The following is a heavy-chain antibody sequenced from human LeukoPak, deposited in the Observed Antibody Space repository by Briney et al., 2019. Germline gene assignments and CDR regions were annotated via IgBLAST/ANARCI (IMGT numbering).Heavy chain of an antibody. D-gene: IGHD3-16*01. CDR1: GITFSVYW. V-gene: IGHV3-7*05. CDR2: IKPDGSET. CDR3: ASWGL. J-gene: IGHJ4*02. Sequence: GGSLRLSCAASGITFSVYWMGWVRQAPGKGLEWVANIKPDGSETYYVDSVKGRFAISRDNAKNSLYLQMNSLRAEDAAVYYCASWGLWGQGTLVTVSS.